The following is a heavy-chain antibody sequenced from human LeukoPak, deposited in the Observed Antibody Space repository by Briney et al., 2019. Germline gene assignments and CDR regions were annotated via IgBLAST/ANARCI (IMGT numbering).Heavy chain of an antibody. CDR3: ARDLPGFWSPYPMDY. CDR2: ISSSSTYI. J-gene: IGHJ4*02. D-gene: IGHD3-3*01. CDR1: GFTFGSYG. Sequence: PGGSLRLSCAASGFTFGSYGMNWVRQAPGKGLEWVSSISSSSTYIYYADSVKGRFTISRDNAKNSLFLQMNSLRAEDTAIYYCARDLPGFWSPYPMDYWGQGTLVTVSS. V-gene: IGHV3-21*01.